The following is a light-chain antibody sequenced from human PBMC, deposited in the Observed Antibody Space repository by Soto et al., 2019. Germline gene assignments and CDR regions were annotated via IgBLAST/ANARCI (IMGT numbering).Light chain of an antibody. CDR1: QSVSSS. V-gene: IGKV3-11*01. CDR2: DAS. CDR3: QQRSNWMFT. Sequence: LVLTQSPATLSLSPGESATLSCRASQSVSSSLAWYQQKPGQAPGLLIYDASHRATGIPARFSGSGSGTDFTLTISSLEPEDFAVYYCQQRSNWMFTFGQGTKLEIK. J-gene: IGKJ2*01.